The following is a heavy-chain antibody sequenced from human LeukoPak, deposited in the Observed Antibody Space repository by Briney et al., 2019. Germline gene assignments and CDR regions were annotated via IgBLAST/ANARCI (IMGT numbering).Heavy chain of an antibody. CDR3: ARVSFWSGYSDY. CDR1: GGSISSFY. D-gene: IGHD3-3*01. J-gene: IGHJ4*02. V-gene: IGHV4-4*07. Sequence: SETLSLTCIVSGGSISSFYWRWVRQPAGKGLEWIAPIYTSGSTNYNPSLKSRVTISVDTSKNQFSLKLSSVTAADTAVYYCARVSFWSGYSDYWGQGTLVTVPS. CDR2: IYTSGST.